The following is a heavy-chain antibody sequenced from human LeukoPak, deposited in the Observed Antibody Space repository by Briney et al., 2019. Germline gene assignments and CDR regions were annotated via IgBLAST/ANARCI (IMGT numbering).Heavy chain of an antibody. CDR2: INQDETQQ. CDR3: SNGIYSSSY. Sequence: GGSLRLSCATSGFTFTRYWMAWIRQSPGKGLEWVSNINQDETQQYYLHSVEGRFTVSRDNAKASVYLQMNNLRVDDTAVYYCSNGIYSSSYWGQGTLVTVSS. J-gene: IGHJ4*02. V-gene: IGHV3-7*01. CDR1: GFTFTRYW. D-gene: IGHD6-6*01.